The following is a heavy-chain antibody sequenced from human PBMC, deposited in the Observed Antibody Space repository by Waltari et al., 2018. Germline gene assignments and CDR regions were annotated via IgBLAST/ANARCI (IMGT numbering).Heavy chain of an antibody. Sequence: DVQLVESGGGLVKPGGSLRLPCAASGFTFSSYSMTWVRQAPGKGLWWVSSIRTTTRSTTYLYYADAVKGRFTMSRDDAKNSLYLQMNSRRAEDTAVYYCTRPSVNDYSDSRYWGQGTLVTVSS. D-gene: IGHD4-17*01. V-gene: IGHV3-21*01. J-gene: IGHJ4*02. CDR3: TRPSVNDYSDSRY. CDR2: IRTTTRSTTYL. CDR1: GFTFSSYS.